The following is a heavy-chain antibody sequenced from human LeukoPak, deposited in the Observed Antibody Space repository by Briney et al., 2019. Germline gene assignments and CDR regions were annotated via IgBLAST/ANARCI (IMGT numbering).Heavy chain of an antibody. CDR1: GFTVSSNY. Sequence: PGGSLRLSCAASGFTVSSNYMSWVRQAPGKGLEWVSVIYSGGSTYYADSVKGRFTISRDNSKNTLYLQMNSLRAEDTAVYYCARDPRGSGSYSWFDPWGQGTLVTVSS. CDR2: IYSGGST. J-gene: IGHJ5*02. D-gene: IGHD3-10*01. V-gene: IGHV3-53*01. CDR3: ARDPRGSGSYSWFDP.